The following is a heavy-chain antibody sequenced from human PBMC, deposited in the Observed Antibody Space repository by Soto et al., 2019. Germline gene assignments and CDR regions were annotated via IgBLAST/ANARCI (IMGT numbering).Heavy chain of an antibody. J-gene: IGHJ6*02. Sequence: SVKVSCKASGGTFGSYAISWVRQAPGQGLEWMGGIIPIFGTANYAQKFQGRVTITADESTSTAYMELSSLRSEDTAVYYCASSRSYMVRGVNRLYYYGMDVWGQGTTVTVSS. CDR3: ASSRSYMVRGVNRLYYYGMDV. CDR2: IIPIFGTA. V-gene: IGHV1-69*13. CDR1: GGTFGSYA. D-gene: IGHD3-10*01.